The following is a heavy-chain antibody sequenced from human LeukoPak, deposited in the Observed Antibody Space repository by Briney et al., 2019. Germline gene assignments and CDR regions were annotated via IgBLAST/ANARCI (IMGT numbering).Heavy chain of an antibody. D-gene: IGHD3-9*01. J-gene: IGHJ4*02. CDR2: TSYDGSNK. CDR3: ARDVASHNNGLLTGPYFDY. Sequence: GGSLRLSCAASGFTFSSYAIHWVRQAPGKGLEWVAVTSYDGSNKYYADSVKGRFTISRGNSKNTVYLQMNSLRAEDTAVYYCARDVASHNNGLLTGPYFDYWGQGALVTVSS. V-gene: IGHV3-30-3*01. CDR1: GFTFSSYA.